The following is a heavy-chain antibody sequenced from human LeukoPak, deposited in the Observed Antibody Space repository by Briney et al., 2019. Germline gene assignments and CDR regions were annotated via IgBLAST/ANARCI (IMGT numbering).Heavy chain of an antibody. CDR3: VGTIFGVVITENFDY. CDR2: IYSDGSA. J-gene: IGHJ4*02. CDR1: GFTVSSNY. D-gene: IGHD3-3*01. Sequence: GGSLRLSCAASGFTVSSNYMSWVRQAPGKGLEWVSVIYSDGSAFYADSVKGRFTLSRDNSKNTLFLQMNSLRAEDTAVYYCVGTIFGVVITENFDYWGQGTLVTVSS. V-gene: IGHV3-53*01.